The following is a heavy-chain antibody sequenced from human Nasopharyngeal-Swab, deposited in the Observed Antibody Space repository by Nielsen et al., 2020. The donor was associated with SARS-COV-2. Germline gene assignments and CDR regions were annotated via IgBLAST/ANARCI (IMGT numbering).Heavy chain of an antibody. CDR3: ARDPVRITIFGVDRYGMDV. D-gene: IGHD3-3*01. CDR1: GFTFSSYS. CDR2: ISSSSSTI. J-gene: IGHJ6*02. Sequence: GESLKISCAASGFTFSSYSMNWVRQAPGKGPEWVSYISSSSSTIYYADSVKGRFTISRDNAKNSLYLQMNSLRAEDTAVYYCARDPVRITIFGVDRYGMDVWGQGTTVTVSS. V-gene: IGHV3-48*04.